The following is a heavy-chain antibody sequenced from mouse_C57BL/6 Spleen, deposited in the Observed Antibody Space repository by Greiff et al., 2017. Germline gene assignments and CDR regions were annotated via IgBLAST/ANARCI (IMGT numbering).Heavy chain of an antibody. Sequence: QVQLQQPGAELVKPGASVKVSCKASGYTFTSYWMHWVKQRPGQGLEWIGRIHPSDSDTNYNQKFKGKATLTVDKSSSIAYMQLSSLTSEDSAVYYCAIYDYGSSLDYWGQGTTLTVSS. CDR1: GYTFTSYW. D-gene: IGHD1-1*01. CDR2: IHPSDSDT. CDR3: AIYDYGSSLDY. J-gene: IGHJ2*01. V-gene: IGHV1-74*01.